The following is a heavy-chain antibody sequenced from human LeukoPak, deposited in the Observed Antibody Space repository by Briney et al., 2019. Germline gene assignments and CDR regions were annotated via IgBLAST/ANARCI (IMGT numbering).Heavy chain of an antibody. CDR1: GYSISSGYY. CDR3: ARDFCTNGVCYYFDY. CDR2: IYHSGST. V-gene: IGHV4-38-2*02. J-gene: IGHJ4*02. Sequence: SETLSLTCTVSGYSISSGYYWGWIRQPPGKGLEWIGSIYHSGSTYYNPSLKSRVTISVDTSKNQFSLKLSSVSAADTAVYYCARDFCTNGVCYYFDYWGQGTLVTVSS. D-gene: IGHD2-8*01.